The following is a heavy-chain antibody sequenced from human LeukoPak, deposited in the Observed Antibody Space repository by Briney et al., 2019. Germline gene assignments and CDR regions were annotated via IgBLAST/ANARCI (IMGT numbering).Heavy chain of an antibody. CDR2: ISGRSSTI. Sequence: PGGSLRLSCAASGFTFSDYYMNWVRQSPGKGLEWVSYISGRSSTIYYAASVKGRFTISRDNAKNSLYLQMNSLRDEDTAVYYCVRDGITGADYWGQGTLVTVSS. V-gene: IGHV3-48*02. CDR3: VRDGITGADY. CDR1: GFTFSDYY. J-gene: IGHJ4*02. D-gene: IGHD3-16*01.